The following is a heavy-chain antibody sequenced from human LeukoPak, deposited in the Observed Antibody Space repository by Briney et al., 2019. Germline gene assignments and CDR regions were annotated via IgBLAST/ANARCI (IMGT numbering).Heavy chain of an antibody. Sequence: GGSLRLSCAASGFTFSNYAMSWVPQAPGKGLEWVSAISGSGDSTYYADSVKGRFTISRDNSKNTLYLQMNSRRVEDTAVYYCAKGRGFTVTTTLDYWGQGTLVTVSS. CDR2: ISGSGDST. V-gene: IGHV3-23*01. J-gene: IGHJ4*02. CDR3: AKGRGFTVTTTLDY. D-gene: IGHD4-17*01. CDR1: GFTFSNYA.